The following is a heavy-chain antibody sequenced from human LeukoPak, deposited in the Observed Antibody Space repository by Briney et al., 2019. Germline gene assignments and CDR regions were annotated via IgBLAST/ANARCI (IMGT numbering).Heavy chain of an antibody. D-gene: IGHD6-6*01. J-gene: IGHJ4*02. CDR3: ARTLYSTSSLFDY. V-gene: IGHV4-59*08. Sequence: SETLSLTCTVSGGSISNYYWNWIRRPPGKGLEWLGYIYYSGITNYNPSLKSRVTMSLDTSKNQFSLKLTSVTAADTAVYYCARTLYSTSSLFDYWGQGTLVTVSS. CDR2: IYYSGIT. CDR1: GGSISNYY.